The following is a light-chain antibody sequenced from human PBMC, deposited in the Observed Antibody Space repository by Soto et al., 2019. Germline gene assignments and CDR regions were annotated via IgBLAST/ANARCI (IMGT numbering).Light chain of an antibody. Sequence: QSVLTQPASVSGSPGRSITISCTGTSSDVGGYNYVTWYQQHPGKSPKPMIYEVITRPSGVSNRFSGSKAGKTTSLPISGIQAEVGDDYYCSSYTSISTVVFGGGTKLALL. V-gene: IGLV2-14*01. CDR1: SSDVGGYNY. J-gene: IGLJ2*01. CDR3: SSYTSISTVV. CDR2: EVI.